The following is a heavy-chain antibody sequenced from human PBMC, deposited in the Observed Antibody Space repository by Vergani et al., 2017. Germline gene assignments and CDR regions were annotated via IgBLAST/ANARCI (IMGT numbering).Heavy chain of an antibody. Sequence: EVQLVETGGGLIQPGGSLRLSCAASGFTFSSYWMSWVRQAPGKGLEWVANIKQDGSEKYYVDSVKGRFTISRDNAKNSLYLQINSLRAEDTAVYYCARDFYDYYDSSGYTNWGQGTLVTVSS. D-gene: IGHD3-22*01. CDR2: IKQDGSEK. V-gene: IGHV3-7*01. CDR3: ARDFYDYYDSSGYTN. CDR1: GFTFSSYW. J-gene: IGHJ4*02.